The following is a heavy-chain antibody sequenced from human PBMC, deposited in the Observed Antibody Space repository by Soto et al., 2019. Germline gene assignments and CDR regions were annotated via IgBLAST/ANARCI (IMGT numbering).Heavy chain of an antibody. D-gene: IGHD3-10*01. CDR3: ARGSLWFGELLSTRWEGYYYMDV. V-gene: IGHV1-18*01. CDR2: ISAYNGNT. CDR1: GYSLTSYG. Sequence: GASVKLSCKASGYSLTSYGISWVRQAPGQGREWMGWISAYNGNTNYAQKLQGRVTMTTDTSTSTAYMELRSLRSDDTAVYYCARGSLWFGELLSTRWEGYYYMDVWGKGTTVTVSS. J-gene: IGHJ6*03.